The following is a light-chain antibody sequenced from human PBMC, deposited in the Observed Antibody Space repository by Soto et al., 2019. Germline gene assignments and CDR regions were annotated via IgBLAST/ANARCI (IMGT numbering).Light chain of an antibody. CDR3: QQSYRTPLT. Sequence: DIQMTQSPSSLSASVGDRVTITCRASQSISNNLNWYQQKPGKAPRLLIYAASSLQSGVPSRFSGSGSGTSFTLVINSLQPEDFTTYYCQQSYRTPLTFGGGTKVEIK. CDR1: QSISNN. V-gene: IGKV1-39*01. J-gene: IGKJ4*01. CDR2: AAS.